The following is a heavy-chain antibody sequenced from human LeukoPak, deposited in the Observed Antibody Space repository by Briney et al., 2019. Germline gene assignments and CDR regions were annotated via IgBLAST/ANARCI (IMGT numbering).Heavy chain of an antibody. CDR1: GDRVSSNSAA. D-gene: IGHD2-15*01. V-gene: IGHV6-1*01. Sequence: SQPLSLTCAISGDRVSSNSAACNWIRQSPSRGLEWLGRTYYRSKWYNDYAVSVKSRITINPDTSKNQFSLQLSSVTPEDTAVYYCARVVGYCSGGSCYDNWFDPWGQGTLVTVSS. CDR2: TYYRSKWYN. J-gene: IGHJ5*02. CDR3: ARVVGYCSGGSCYDNWFDP.